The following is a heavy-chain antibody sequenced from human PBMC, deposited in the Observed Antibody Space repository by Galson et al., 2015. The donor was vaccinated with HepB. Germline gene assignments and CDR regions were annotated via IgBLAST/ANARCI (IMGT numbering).Heavy chain of an antibody. CDR3: VRRTWFGELLFDF. CDR1: GYTFTDFW. J-gene: IGHJ4*02. D-gene: IGHD3-10*01. Sequence: QSGAEVKKPGESLEISCKATGYTFTDFWIGWVRQMPGTGLEWIGIIYPADSETAYHPSFQGQVTISADKSIYTAYLRWNSLKASDSAMYYCVRRTWFGELLFDFWGQGTLITVSS. CDR2: IYPADSET. V-gene: IGHV5-51*01.